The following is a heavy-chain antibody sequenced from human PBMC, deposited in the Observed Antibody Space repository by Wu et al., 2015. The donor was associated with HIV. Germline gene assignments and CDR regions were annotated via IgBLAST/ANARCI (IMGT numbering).Heavy chain of an antibody. J-gene: IGHJ2*01. D-gene: IGHD3-16*01. Sequence: QVQLVQSGTEMKKSGASMKVSCKTSGYTFTGYYIHWVRQAPGQGLEWMGWINPSNGDTRYAQQFQGRVTMTRDTSNTTTYMELSGLTSDDTAIYYCTKYVGYCYFDLWGRGTLVAVSS. V-gene: IGHV1-2*02. CDR2: INPSNGDT. CDR3: TKYVGYCYFDL. CDR1: GYTFTGYY.